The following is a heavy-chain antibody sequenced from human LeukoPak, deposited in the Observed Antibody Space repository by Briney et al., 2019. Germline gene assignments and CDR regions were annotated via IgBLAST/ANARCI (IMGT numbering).Heavy chain of an antibody. J-gene: IGHJ4*02. CDR1: GGTFSSHP. Sequence: EASVNVSCKASGGTFSSHPFTWVRQAPGQGLEWMGEITPIFGSANYAQRFQGRVTITADESTSTVYMELSSLRSDDTALYYCARNSRVASTSGLNYWGQGTLVTVSS. V-gene: IGHV1-69*13. CDR2: ITPIFGSA. CDR3: ARNSRVASTSGLNY. D-gene: IGHD4-23*01.